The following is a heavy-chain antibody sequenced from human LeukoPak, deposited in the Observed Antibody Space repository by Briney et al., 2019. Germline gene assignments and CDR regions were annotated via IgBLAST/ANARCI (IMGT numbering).Heavy chain of an antibody. Sequence: PSETLSLTCTVSGGSISSYYWSWIRQPPGKGLEWIGEINHSGSTNYNPSLKSRVTISVDTSKNQFSLKLSSVTAADTAVYYCARNAYDILTGYYRSYYFDYWGQGTLVTVSS. CDR1: GGSISSYY. CDR3: ARNAYDILTGYYRSYYFDY. J-gene: IGHJ4*02. CDR2: INHSGST. V-gene: IGHV4-34*01. D-gene: IGHD3-9*01.